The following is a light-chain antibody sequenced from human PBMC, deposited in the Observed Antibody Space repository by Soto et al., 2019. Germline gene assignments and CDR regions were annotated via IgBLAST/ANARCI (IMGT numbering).Light chain of an antibody. CDR2: EVS. Sequence: QSALTQPPSASGSPGQSVTFSCIGTSSDVGAYNYVSWYQQHPGKAPKPMIYEVSKRPSGVPDRFSGSKSANTASLTVSGLQAEDEADYYCSSFAGSSNVIFGGGTKVTVL. CDR3: SSFAGSSNVI. J-gene: IGLJ2*01. CDR1: SSDVGAYNY. V-gene: IGLV2-8*01.